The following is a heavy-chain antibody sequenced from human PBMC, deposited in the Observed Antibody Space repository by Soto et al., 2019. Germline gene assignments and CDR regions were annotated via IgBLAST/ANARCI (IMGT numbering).Heavy chain of an antibody. CDR2: ISAYNGNT. CDR1: GYTFTSYG. V-gene: IGHV1-18*01. Sequence: ASVKVSCKASGYTFTSYGISWVRQAPGQGLEWMGWISAYNGNTNYAQKLQGRVTMTTDTSTSTAYMELRSLRSDDTAVYYCARVSSYSGDDCPNYYYYYMDVWGKGTTVTVSS. D-gene: IGHD5-12*01. CDR3: ARVSSYSGDDCPNYYYYYMDV. J-gene: IGHJ6*03.